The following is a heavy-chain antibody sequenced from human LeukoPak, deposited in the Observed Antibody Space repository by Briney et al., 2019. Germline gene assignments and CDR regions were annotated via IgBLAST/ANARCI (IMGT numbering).Heavy chain of an antibody. J-gene: IGHJ4*02. CDR2: IIPILGIA. CDR1: GGTFSSYA. V-gene: IGHV1-69*04. CDR3: ASLQFPSNYGYRPESPHFDY. D-gene: IGHD1-7*01. Sequence: ASVKVSCKASGGTFSSYAISWVRQAPGQGLEWMGRIIPILGIANYAQKFQGRVTITTDESTSTAYMELSSLRSEDTAVYYCASLQFPSNYGYRPESPHFDYWGQGTLVTVPS.